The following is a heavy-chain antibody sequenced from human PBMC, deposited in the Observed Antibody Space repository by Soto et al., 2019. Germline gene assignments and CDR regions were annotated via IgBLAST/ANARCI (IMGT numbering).Heavy chain of an antibody. D-gene: IGHD3-9*01. J-gene: IGHJ6*02. CDR2: INAGNGNT. CDR3: ARDRDILTGYYYGMDV. V-gene: IGHV1-3*01. CDR1: GYTFTSYA. Sequence: ASVKVSCKASGYTFTSYAMHWVRQAPGQRLEWMGWINAGNGNTKYSQKFQGRVTITRDTSASTAYMELSSLRSEDTAVYYCARDRDILTGYYYGMDVWGQGTTVTVSS.